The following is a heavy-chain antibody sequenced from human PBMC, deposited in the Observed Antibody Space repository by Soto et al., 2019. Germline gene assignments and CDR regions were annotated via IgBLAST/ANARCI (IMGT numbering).Heavy chain of an antibody. Sequence: QVQLVESGGGVVQSGRSLRLSCTASGFTFSTYGMHWVRQAPGKGLEWVALISSDGSSKFYADSVKGRFTISRDNSKNTLYLQMNSLRAEDTAMYHCAKVGYCSATSCSSDDAFDLWGQGTIVTVSS. CDR2: ISSDGSSK. CDR1: GFTFSTYG. D-gene: IGHD2-2*01. CDR3: AKVGYCSATSCSSDDAFDL. J-gene: IGHJ3*01. V-gene: IGHV3-30*18.